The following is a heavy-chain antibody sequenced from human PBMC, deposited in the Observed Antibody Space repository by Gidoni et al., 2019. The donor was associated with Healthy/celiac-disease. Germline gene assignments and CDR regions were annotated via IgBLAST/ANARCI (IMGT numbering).Heavy chain of an antibody. J-gene: IGHJ4*02. CDR3: AGDYYDSSGF. D-gene: IGHD3-22*01. V-gene: IGHV1-69*04. CDR1: GGTFSSYA. Sequence: HVQLVQSGAVVTHPGSSLKVSCKPSGGTFSSYAISWVRQAPGQGLEWVGRIIPILGIANYAQKCQGRVTITADKSTSTAYMELSSLRSEVTAVYYCAGDYYDSSGFWGQGTLVTVSS. CDR2: IIPILGIA.